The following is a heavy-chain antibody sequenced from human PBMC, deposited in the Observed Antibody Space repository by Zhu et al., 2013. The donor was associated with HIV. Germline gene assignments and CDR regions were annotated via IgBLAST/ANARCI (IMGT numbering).Heavy chain of an antibody. CDR3: ASGANIVVTGGLGAFDI. CDR2: IIPIFGTA. CDR1: GGTFSSYA. J-gene: IGHJ3*02. Sequence: QVQLVQSGAEVKKPGSSVKVSCKASGGTFSSYAISWVRQAPGQGLEWMGGIIPIFGTANYAQKFQGRVTITADKSTSTAYMELSSLRSEDTAVYYCASGANIVVTGGLGAFDIWGQGTMVTVSS. V-gene: IGHV1-69*06. D-gene: IGHD2-21*01.